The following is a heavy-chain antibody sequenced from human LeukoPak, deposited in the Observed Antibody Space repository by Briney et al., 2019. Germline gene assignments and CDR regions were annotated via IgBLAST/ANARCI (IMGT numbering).Heavy chain of an antibody. CDR3: TKSGTTFDY. V-gene: IGHV3-48*01. CDR2: ISGSSSTI. D-gene: IGHD1-14*01. Sequence: GGSLRLSCAVSGFTFSSYTMNRVRQAPGKGLEWVSYISGSSSTIYYADSVKGRFTISRDNAKNSLYLQMNNLRAADTAMYYCTKSGTTFDYWGLGTLVTVSS. CDR1: GFTFSSYT. J-gene: IGHJ4*02.